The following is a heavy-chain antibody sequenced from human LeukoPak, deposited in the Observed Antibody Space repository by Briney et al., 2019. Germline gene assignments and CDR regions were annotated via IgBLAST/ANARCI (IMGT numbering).Heavy chain of an antibody. V-gene: IGHV3-30*07. Sequence: GRSLRLSCAASGFTFSSYAMHWVRQAPGKGLEWVAVISYDGSNKYYADSVKGRFTISRDNSKNTLYLQMNSLRAEDTAVYYCARGSYYDSSGYLQRGVTYFDYWGQGTLVTVSS. D-gene: IGHD3-22*01. CDR3: ARGSYYDSSGYLQRGVTYFDY. J-gene: IGHJ4*02. CDR2: ISYDGSNK. CDR1: GFTFSSYA.